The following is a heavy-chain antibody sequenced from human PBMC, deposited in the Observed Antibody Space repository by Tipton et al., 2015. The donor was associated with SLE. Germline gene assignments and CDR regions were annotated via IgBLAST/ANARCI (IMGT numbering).Heavy chain of an antibody. V-gene: IGHV3-30*02. CDR2: IRYDGSNK. CDR1: GFTFSSYG. D-gene: IGHD3-16*01. J-gene: IGHJ4*02. Sequence: GSLRLSCAASGFTFSSYGMHWVRQAPGKGLEWVAFIRYDGSNKYYADSVKGRFTISRDNSKNTLYLQMNSLRAEDTAVYYCAKTYEEGEDYCDYWGQGTLVTVSS. CDR3: AKTYEEGEDYCDY.